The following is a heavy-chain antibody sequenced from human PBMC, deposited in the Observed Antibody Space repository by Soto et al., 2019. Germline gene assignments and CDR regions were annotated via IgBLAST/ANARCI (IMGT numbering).Heavy chain of an antibody. CDR2: MYYTGVP. D-gene: IGHD2-2*01. Sequence: TXSXTCTVSGGSLSXCNWNLLRQSAGKGLEWIGRMYYTGVPSYNPSLKSRVTMAVETFNNQISLKLSSVTAADTAIYCCARERTYQLSGDDALDIWGLGTMGTVSS. CDR3: ARERTYQLSGDDALDI. J-gene: IGHJ3*02. CDR1: GGSLSXCN. V-gene: IGHV4-4*07.